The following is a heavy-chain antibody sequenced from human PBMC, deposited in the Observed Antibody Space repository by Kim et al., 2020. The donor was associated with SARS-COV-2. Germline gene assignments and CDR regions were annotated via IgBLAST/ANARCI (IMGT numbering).Heavy chain of an antibody. CDR3: ARGRTTVTNRHYYYGMDV. D-gene: IGHD4-17*01. Sequence: GSLSLTCAVYGGSFSGYYWSWIRQPPGKGLEWIGEINHSGSTNYNPSLKSRVTISVDTSKNQFSLKLSSVTAADTAVYYCARGRTTVTNRHYYYGMDV. J-gene: IGHJ6*01. V-gene: IGHV4-34*01. CDR1: GGSFSGYY. CDR2: INHSGST.